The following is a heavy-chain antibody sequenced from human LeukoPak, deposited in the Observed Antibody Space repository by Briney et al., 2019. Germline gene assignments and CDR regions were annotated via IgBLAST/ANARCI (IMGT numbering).Heavy chain of an antibody. CDR1: GGSISSSSYY. D-gene: IGHD6-13*01. Sequence: SETLSLTCTVSGGSISSSSYYWGWIRQPPGKGLEWIGSIYYSGSTYYNPSLKSRVTISVDTSKNQFSLKLSSVTAADTAVYYCARDCSSNRYYYMDVWGKGTTVTVSS. CDR2: IYYSGST. V-gene: IGHV4-39*07. J-gene: IGHJ6*03. CDR3: ARDCSSNRYYYMDV.